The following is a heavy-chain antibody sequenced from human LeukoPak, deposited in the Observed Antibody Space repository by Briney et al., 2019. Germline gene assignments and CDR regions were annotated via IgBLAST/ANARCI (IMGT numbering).Heavy chain of an antibody. V-gene: IGHV1-2*02. CDR3: ARDRSGSYPGDY. CDR1: GYTFTGYY. Sequence: VASVKVSCKASGYTFTGYYMHWVRQAPGQGLEWMGWINPNSGGTNYAQKFQGRVTMTRDTSISTAYMELSRLRSDDTAVYYCARDRSGSYPGDYWGQGTLVTVSS. CDR2: INPNSGGT. J-gene: IGHJ4*02. D-gene: IGHD1-26*01.